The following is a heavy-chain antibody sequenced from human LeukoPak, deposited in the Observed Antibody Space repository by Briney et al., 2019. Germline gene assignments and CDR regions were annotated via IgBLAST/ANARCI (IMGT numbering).Heavy chain of an antibody. D-gene: IGHD2-2*01. CDR3: AGGKTDIVVVPATLRNYYFDY. CDR1: GGTFSSYD. V-gene: IGHV1-69*06. CDR2: IMPMFGKT. J-gene: IGHJ4*02. Sequence: ASVKVSCKASGGTFSSYDISWVRQAPGQGLEWMGGIMPMFGKTNYAQKFQGRVTTTADKATSTAYMELSSLRSEDTAVYYCAGGKTDIVVVPATLRNYYFDYWGQGTLVTVSS.